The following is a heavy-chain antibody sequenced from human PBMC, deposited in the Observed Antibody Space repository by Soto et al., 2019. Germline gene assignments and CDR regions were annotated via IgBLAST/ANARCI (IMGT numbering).Heavy chain of an antibody. CDR3: ARGGGLGKWAMGFDY. V-gene: IGHV1-18*01. Sequence: QVQLVQSGAEVKKPGASVKVSCKASGYTFTSYGLTRVRQAPGQGLEWMGCIRAYNGDTNYAHEQILQGRVSMNTGTSTSTAYMELMGLRSDDTAVYYCARGGGLGKWAMGFDYWGQGTLVTVSS. CDR1: GYTFTSYG. CDR2: IRAYNGDT. D-gene: IGHD2-8*01. J-gene: IGHJ4*02.